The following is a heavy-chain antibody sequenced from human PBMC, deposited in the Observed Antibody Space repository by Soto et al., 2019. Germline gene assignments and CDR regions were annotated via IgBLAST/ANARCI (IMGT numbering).Heavy chain of an antibody. J-gene: IGHJ4*02. CDR3: EKDRYGDYGGIDY. CDR1: GFTFSTYG. Sequence: GGSLRLSCAASGFTFSTYGMIWVRQAPGKGMEWVSVITGSGGGTYYADSVTGRFTISRDTSKNTLVRQMNTLRAEDTAVYYREKDRYGDYGGIDYWGQRTMVPVSS. CDR2: ITGSGGGT. D-gene: IGHD4-17*01. V-gene: IGHV3-23*01.